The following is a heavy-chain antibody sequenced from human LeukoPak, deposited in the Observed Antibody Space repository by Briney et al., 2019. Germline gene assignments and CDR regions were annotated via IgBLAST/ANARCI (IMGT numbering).Heavy chain of an antibody. Sequence: GGSLRLSCAASGFTFSSCAMSWVRQAPGKGLEWVSAISGSGGSTYYADSVKGRFTISRDKSKNTLYLQMNSLRAEDTAVYYCAKGARHYYYYGMDVWGQGTTVTVSS. CDR2: ISGSGGST. CDR3: AKGARHYYYYGMDV. J-gene: IGHJ6*02. V-gene: IGHV3-23*01. D-gene: IGHD6-6*01. CDR1: GFTFSSCA.